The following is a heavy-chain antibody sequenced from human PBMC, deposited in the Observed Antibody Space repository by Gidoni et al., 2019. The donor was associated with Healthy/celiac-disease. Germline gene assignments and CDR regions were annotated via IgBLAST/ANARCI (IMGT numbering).Heavy chain of an antibody. J-gene: IGHJ6*02. CDR1: GGPISSGGYY. CDR2: LYYSGST. Sequence: QVQLQESGPGLVKPSQTLSLPCTVSGGPISSGGYYWSWSRQHPGKGLEWIGYLYYSGSTYYIPSLKSRVTRSVVTSKNQFSLKLSSVTAADTAVYYCARAEHDYGGPLPYYGMDVWGQGTTVTVSS. D-gene: IGHD4-17*01. CDR3: ARAEHDYGGPLPYYGMDV. V-gene: IGHV4-31*03.